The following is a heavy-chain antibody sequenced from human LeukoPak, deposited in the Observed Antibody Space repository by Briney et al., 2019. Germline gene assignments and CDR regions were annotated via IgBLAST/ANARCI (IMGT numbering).Heavy chain of an antibody. CDR2: MNPNSGNT. CDR1: GYTFTTYD. CDR3: ARGRGSGHKENWFDP. V-gene: IGHV1-8*01. D-gene: IGHD6-19*01. Sequence: ASVEVSCKASGYTFTTYDINWVRQATGQGLEWMGWMNPNSGNTGYAQKFQGRVTMTRNTSISTAYMELSSLRSEDTAVYYCARGRGSGHKENWFDPWGQGTLVTVSS. J-gene: IGHJ5*02.